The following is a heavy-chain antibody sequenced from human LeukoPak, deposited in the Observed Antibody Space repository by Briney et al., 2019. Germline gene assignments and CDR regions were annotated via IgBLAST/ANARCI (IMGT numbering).Heavy chain of an antibody. J-gene: IGHJ5*02. D-gene: IGHD3-16*01. CDR3: ARLRRGDPFTNWFDP. V-gene: IGHV1-69*05. CDR1: GGTFSSYA. CDR2: IIPIFGTA. Sequence: SVKVSCKASGGTFSSYAISWVRQAPGQGLEWMGGIIPIFGTANYAQKFQGRVTITTDESTSTAYMELSSLRSEDTAVYYCARLRRGDPFTNWFDPWGQGTLVTVSS.